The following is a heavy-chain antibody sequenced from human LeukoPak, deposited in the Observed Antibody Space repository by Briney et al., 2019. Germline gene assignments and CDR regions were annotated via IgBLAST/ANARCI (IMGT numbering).Heavy chain of an antibody. CDR2: IGIRGDT. CDR3: GKGGIKVSGIDEFDY. V-gene: IGHV3-13*01. J-gene: IGHJ4*02. CDR1: GFTFIDYD. Sequence: GGSLRLSCAASGFTFIDYDMHWVRQVIGKGLEWVSAIGIRGDTHYSGSVKGRFTISREDAESSLYLQMNSLRADDTAGYYCGKGGIKVSGIDEFDYWGQGTLVTVSS. D-gene: IGHD6-19*01.